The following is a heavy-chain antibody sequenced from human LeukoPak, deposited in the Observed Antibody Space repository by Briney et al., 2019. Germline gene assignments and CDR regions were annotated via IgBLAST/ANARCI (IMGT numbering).Heavy chain of an antibody. CDR1: GGSISNYY. D-gene: IGHD3-10*01. J-gene: IGHJ4*02. Sequence: PSETLSLTCTVSGGSISNYYWGWIRQSPGKGLEWIGYISHSGSVNYNPSLKSRVTMSVDTSKNQFSLKLSSVTAADTAVYYCARVKGREGSTVIIDYWGQGTLVTVSS. CDR3: ARVKGREGSTVIIDY. CDR2: ISHSGSV. V-gene: IGHV4-59*01.